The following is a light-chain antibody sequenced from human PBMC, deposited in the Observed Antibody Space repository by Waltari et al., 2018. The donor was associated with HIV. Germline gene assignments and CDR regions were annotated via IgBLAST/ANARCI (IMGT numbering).Light chain of an antibody. CDR1: QTIRATF. CDR3: QQYGSPPRT. CDR2: GAS. J-gene: IGKJ1*01. Sequence: EIVLTQSPATLSLSPGERAILSCRASQTIRATFLAWYQQRPAQAPTPLISGASTRATGIPDRCSGDGSGTEFTLTISRLQPADLAVYYCQQYGSPPRTFGQGTKVEIK. V-gene: IGKV3-20*01.